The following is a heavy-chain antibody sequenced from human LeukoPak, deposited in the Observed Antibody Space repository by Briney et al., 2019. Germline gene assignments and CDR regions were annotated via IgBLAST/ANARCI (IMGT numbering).Heavy chain of an antibody. V-gene: IGHV1-46*01. D-gene: IGHD2-15*01. J-gene: IGHJ6*03. Sequence: ASVKVSCKASGYTFTSYYMHWVRQAPGQGLEWMGIINPSGGDTDYAQKFQGRVSVTRDMSTSTVYMEVSSLRSDDTAVYYCARGVVAATFYYYMDVWGKGTTVTVSS. CDR3: ARGVVAATFYYYMDV. CDR2: INPSGGDT. CDR1: GYTFTSYY.